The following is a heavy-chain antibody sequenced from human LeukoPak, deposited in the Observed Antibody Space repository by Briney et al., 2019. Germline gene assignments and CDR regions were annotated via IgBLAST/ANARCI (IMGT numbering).Heavy chain of an antibody. CDR2: MNPNSGNT. J-gene: IGHJ4*02. CDR1: GYTFTSYD. CDR3: AREPGRYFDWLLSGGTDY. V-gene: IGHV1-8*01. Sequence: ASVKVSCKASGYTFTSYDINWVRQATGRGLEWMGWMNPNSGNTGYAQKFQGRVTMTRNTSISTAYMELSSLRSEDTAVYYCAREPGRYFDWLLSGGTDYWGQGTLVTVSS. D-gene: IGHD3-9*01.